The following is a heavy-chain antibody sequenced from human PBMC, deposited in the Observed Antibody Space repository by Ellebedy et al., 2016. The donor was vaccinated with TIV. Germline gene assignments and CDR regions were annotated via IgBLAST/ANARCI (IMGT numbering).Heavy chain of an antibody. CDR2: ISYDGSNK. CDR3: ARGRAIAAAGTD. J-gene: IGHJ4*02. V-gene: IGHV3-30*01. D-gene: IGHD6-13*01. Sequence: GESLKISCAASGFTFSSYAMHWVRQAPGKGLEWVAVISYDGSNKYYADSVKGRFTISRDNSKNTLYLQMNSLRAEDTAVYYCARGRAIAAAGTDWGQGTLVTVSS. CDR1: GFTFSSYA.